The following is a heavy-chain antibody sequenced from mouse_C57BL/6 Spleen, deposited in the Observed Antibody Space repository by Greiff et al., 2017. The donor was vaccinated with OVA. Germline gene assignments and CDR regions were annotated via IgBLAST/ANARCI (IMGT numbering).Heavy chain of an antibody. J-gene: IGHJ4*01. D-gene: IGHD4-1*01. CDR2: IHPNSGST. CDR3: ARERGWDAMDY. V-gene: IGHV1-64*01. CDR1: GYTFTSYW. Sequence: QVQLQQPGAELVKPGASVKLSCKASGYTFTSYWMHWVKQRPGQGLEWIGMIHPNSGSTNYNEKFKSKATLTVDKSSSTAYMQLSSLTSEDSAVYYCARERGWDAMDYWGQGTSVTVSS.